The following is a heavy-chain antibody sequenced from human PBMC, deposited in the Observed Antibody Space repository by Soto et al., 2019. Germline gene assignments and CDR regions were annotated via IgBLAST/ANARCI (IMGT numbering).Heavy chain of an antibody. CDR1: GGSISSSTDY. Sequence: SETLSLTCTVSGGSISSSTDYWGWIRQPPGKGLEWIGSSYYSGSTYYNPSLKSRVTISVDTSKNQFSLKPSSVTAADTAVYYCARVNRDVVPAANGGAIDYWGQGTLVTVSS. D-gene: IGHD2-2*01. CDR3: ARVNRDVVPAANGGAIDY. J-gene: IGHJ4*02. CDR2: SYYSGST. V-gene: IGHV4-39*01.